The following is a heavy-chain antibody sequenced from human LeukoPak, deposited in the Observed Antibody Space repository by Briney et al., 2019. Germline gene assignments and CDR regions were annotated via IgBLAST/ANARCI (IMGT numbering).Heavy chain of an antibody. CDR3: ARDQAGIAVARSGGNYYGMDV. CDR2: INAGNGNT. CDR1: GYTFTSYA. J-gene: IGHJ6*02. D-gene: IGHD6-19*01. V-gene: IGHV1-3*01. Sequence: ASVKVSCKASGYTFTSYAMHWVRQAPGQRLEWMGWINAGNGNTKYSQKFQGRVTITRDTSASTAYMELRSLRSDDTAVYYCARDQAGIAVARSGGNYYGMDVWGQGTTVTVSS.